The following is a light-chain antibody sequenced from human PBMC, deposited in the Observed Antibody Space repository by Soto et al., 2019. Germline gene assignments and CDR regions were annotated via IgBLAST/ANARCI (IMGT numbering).Light chain of an antibody. CDR2: AAS. CDR3: QQLYSYPPVT. Sequence: DLQLTQSPSFLSASVGDRVTITCRASQGISNYLAWYQQKPGKAPKLLIYAASTLQSGVPSRFSGSGSGTEFTLTISSLLPDDFATYYCQQLYSYPPVTFGGGTKVEIK. J-gene: IGKJ4*01. CDR1: QGISNY. V-gene: IGKV1-9*01.